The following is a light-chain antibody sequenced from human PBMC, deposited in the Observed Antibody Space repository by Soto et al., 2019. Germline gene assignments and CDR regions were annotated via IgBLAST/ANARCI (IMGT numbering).Light chain of an antibody. V-gene: IGLV2-14*01. CDR3: SSYTSSSPYV. J-gene: IGLJ1*01. CDR2: EVS. CDR1: SSDAGGYNY. Sequence: QSFLTQPASVSGSPGRSITISCTGTSSDAGGYNYVSWYQQHPGKAPKLMIYEVSNRPSGVSNRFSGSKSGNTASLTISGLQAEDEADYYCSSYTSSSPYVLGTGTKVTVL.